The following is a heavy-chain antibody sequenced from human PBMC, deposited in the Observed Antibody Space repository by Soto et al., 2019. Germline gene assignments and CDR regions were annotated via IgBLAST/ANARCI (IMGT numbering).Heavy chain of an antibody. CDR2: INHSGST. CDR3: ASDNIPGRFDY. D-gene: IGHD1-1*01. J-gene: IGHJ4*02. CDR1: GGSFSGYY. Sequence: SETLSLTCAVYGGSFSGYYWSWIRQPPGKGLEWIGEINHSGSTNYNPSLKSRVTISVDTSKNQFSLKLTSVTAADTAVYYCASDNIPGRFDYWGQGTLVTVSS. V-gene: IGHV4-34*01.